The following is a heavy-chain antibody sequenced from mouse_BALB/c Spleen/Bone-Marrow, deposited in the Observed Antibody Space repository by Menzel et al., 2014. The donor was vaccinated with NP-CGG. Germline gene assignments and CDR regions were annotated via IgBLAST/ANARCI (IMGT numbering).Heavy chain of an antibody. D-gene: IGHD2-3*01. Sequence: VQLQQSGPGLVKPSQSLSLTCSVTGYSITSAYYWNWIRQFPGKKLEWMGYISYDGSNNYNPSLKNRISITRDTSKNQFFLKLNSVTTEDTATNNCAMRLLTSWGQGTLVTVSA. CDR1: GYSITSAYY. CDR2: ISYDGSN. J-gene: IGHJ3*01. V-gene: IGHV3-6*02. CDR3: AMRLLTS.